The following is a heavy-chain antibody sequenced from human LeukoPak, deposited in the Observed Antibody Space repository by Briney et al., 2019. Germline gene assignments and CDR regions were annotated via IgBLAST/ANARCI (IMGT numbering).Heavy chain of an antibody. J-gene: IGHJ4*02. CDR3: ARDGGVAALPDY. Sequence: GGSLSLSCAASGFTFSSYAMSWVRQAPGKGLEWVANIKHDGSEESYVDSVKGRFTISRDNAKNSLYLQTNSLRAEDTAVYYCARDGGVAALPDYWGQGTLVTVSS. V-gene: IGHV3-7*01. D-gene: IGHD3-16*01. CDR1: GFTFSSYA. CDR2: IKHDGSEE.